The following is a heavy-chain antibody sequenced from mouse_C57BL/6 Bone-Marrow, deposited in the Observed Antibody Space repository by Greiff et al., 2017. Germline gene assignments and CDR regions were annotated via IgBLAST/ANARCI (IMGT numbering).Heavy chain of an antibody. Sequence: QVQLQQPGAELVKPGASVKMSCKASGYTFTSYWITWVKQRPGQGLEWIGDIYPGSGSTNYNEKFKSKATLTVDTSSGTAYMQLSILTSEDSAVYDCARTYYSNYWYFDVWGTGTTVTVSS. CDR3: ARTYYSNYWYFDV. D-gene: IGHD2-5*01. CDR1: GYTFTSYW. CDR2: IYPGSGST. J-gene: IGHJ1*03. V-gene: IGHV1-55*01.